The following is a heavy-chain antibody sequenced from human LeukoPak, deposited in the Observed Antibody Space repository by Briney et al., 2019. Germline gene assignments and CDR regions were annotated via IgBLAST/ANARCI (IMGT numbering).Heavy chain of an antibody. CDR1: GGSISSSSYY. V-gene: IGHV4-39*01. CDR2: ISYSGST. D-gene: IGHD1-1*01. J-gene: IGHJ4*02. Sequence: PSDTLSLTCTVSGGSISSSSYYWGWIRQPPGKGLEWTGSISYSGSTSYHPSFKSRVTISVDTSKTQFSLNLISVTAVDTAVYYCARLLSTGTGGRGYCDYWGQGTLVTVST. CDR3: ARLLSTGTGGRGYCDY.